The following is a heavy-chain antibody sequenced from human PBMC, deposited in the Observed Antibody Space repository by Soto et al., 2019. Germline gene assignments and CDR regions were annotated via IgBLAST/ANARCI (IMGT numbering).Heavy chain of an antibody. CDR3: ARGDRADGSQPKPYYYYYMDV. V-gene: IGHV3-74*01. J-gene: IGHJ6*03. D-gene: IGHD1-26*01. CDR1: GFTFSSYW. Sequence: GGSLRLSCAASGFTFSSYWMHWVRQAPGKGLVWVSRINSDGSSTSYADSVKGRFTISRDNAKNTLYLQMNSLRAEDTAVYYCARGDRADGSQPKPYYYYYMDVWGKGTTVTVSS. CDR2: INSDGSST.